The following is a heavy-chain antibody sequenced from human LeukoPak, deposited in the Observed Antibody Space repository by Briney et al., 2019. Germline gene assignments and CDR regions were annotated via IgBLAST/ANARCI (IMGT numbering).Heavy chain of an antibody. D-gene: IGHD1-14*01. CDR1: GFTFSNYY. CDR3: AREARISRD. CDR2: ISGSGTTT. J-gene: IGHJ4*02. V-gene: IGHV3-11*01. Sequence: GGSLRLSCAASGFTFSNYYMTWIRQAPGKGLEYISYISGSGTTTNYADSVKGRFTISRDNDKNSLHLQMNSLRAEDTAVYYCAREARISRDWGQGTLVTVSS.